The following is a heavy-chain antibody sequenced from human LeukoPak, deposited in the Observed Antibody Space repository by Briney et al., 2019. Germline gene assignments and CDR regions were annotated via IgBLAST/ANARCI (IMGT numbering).Heavy chain of an antibody. J-gene: IGHJ4*02. CDR3: ARHKAGSCLRSLVY. D-gene: IGHD3-10*01. CDR1: GDSISSGSYY. V-gene: IGHV4-39*01. Sequence: SETLSLTCTVSGDSISSGSYYWGWIRQSPEKGLEWFGSINYSGSTYYNPSLKSRVTISVATSKNQFSLTLTSVTAADTAVYFCARHKAGSCLRSLVYWGQGTLVTVSS. CDR2: INYSGST.